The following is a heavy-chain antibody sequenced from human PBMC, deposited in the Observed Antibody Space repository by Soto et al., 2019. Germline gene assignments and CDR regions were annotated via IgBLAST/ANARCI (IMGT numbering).Heavy chain of an antibody. CDR1: GYTFTSYD. V-gene: IGHV1-8*01. J-gene: IGHJ6*02. CDR3: ARGGSFLSIAAPSLDYGMDV. Sequence: ASVKVSCNASGYTFTSYDMHWLRQATEQGLEWMGWMNPQSGNTGYAQKFQGRVTRTRNNSISTAYMELSSLRSEDTAVYYCARGGSFLSIAAPSLDYGMDVWRQGTTVTVTS. CDR2: MNPQSGNT. D-gene: IGHD6-6*01.